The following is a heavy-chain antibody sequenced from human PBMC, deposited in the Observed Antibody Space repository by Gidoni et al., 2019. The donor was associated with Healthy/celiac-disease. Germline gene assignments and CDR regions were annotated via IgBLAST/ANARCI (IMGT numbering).Heavy chain of an antibody. J-gene: IGHJ4*02. V-gene: IGHV3-9*01. D-gene: IGHD3-22*01. CDR1: GFTFDDYA. CDR2: ISWNSGSI. CDR3: AKDLGRYYYDSSGYYLGY. Sequence: EVQLVESGGGLVQPGRSLRLSFAASGFTFDDYAMHWVRQAPGKGLGWVSGISWNSGSIGYADSVKGRFTISRDNAKNSLYLQMNSLRAEETALYYCAKDLGRYYYDSSGYYLGYWGQGTLVTVSS.